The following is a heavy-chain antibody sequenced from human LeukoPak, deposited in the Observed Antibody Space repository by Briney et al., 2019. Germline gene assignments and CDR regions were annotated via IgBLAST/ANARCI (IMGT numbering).Heavy chain of an antibody. V-gene: IGHV4-39*07. CDR1: GGSISSSTFY. CDR2: ISYSGST. J-gene: IGHJ6*02. D-gene: IGHD5-18*01. CDR3: ARTVDTAMYGMDV. Sequence: SETLSLTCTVSGGSISSSTFYWSWIRQPPGKGLEWIGIISYSGSTYYNPSLKSRVTISVDTSKNQFSLKLSSVTAADTAVYYCARTVDTAMYGMDVWGQGTTATVSS.